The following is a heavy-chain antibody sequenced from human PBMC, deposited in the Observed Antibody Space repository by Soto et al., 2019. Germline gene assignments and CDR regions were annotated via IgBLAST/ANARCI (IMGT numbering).Heavy chain of an antibody. J-gene: IGHJ5*02. V-gene: IGHV4-39*01. CDR1: GGSISSSSYY. CDR2: IYYSGST. CDR3: ARHGSAARPVWFDP. Sequence: PSETLSLTCTVSGGSISSSSYYWCWIRHPPGKGLEWIGSIYYSGSTYYNPSLKSRVTISVDTSKNQFSLKLSSVTAADTAVYYCARHGSAARPVWFDPWGQGTLVTVSS. D-gene: IGHD6-6*01.